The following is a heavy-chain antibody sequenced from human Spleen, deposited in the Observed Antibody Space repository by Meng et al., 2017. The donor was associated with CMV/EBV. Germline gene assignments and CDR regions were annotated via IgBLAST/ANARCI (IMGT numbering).Heavy chain of an antibody. CDR1: GFSFSSYW. V-gene: IGHV3-7*02. J-gene: IGHJ3*01. CDR2: IKQDGGER. CDR3: AAATLTFDF. D-gene: IGHD1-26*01. Sequence: GESLKISCEASGFSFSSYWMTWVRQVPGKGLEWVASIKQDGGERHFVDSVKGRFTISRDNAKNSLSLQMNSLRGEDTAVYFCAAATLTFDFWGQGTMVTVSS.